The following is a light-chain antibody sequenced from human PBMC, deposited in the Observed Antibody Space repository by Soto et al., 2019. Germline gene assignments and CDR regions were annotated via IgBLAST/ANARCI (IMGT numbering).Light chain of an antibody. CDR2: DNY. Sequence: QSVWTQTPSVSAAPGQTVTIACSGSSSSVGHESVSWYQSLPGTAHKRLIYDNYKRPSGIPDRFSGSQSGTSATLGITGLQTGDEADYYCGTWDTPLNVLVFGGGTKLTVL. CDR3: GTWDTPLNVLV. J-gene: IGLJ3*02. V-gene: IGLV1-51*01. CDR1: SSSVGHES.